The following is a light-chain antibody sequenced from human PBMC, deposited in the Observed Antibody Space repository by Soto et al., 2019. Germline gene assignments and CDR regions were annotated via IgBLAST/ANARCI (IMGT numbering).Light chain of an antibody. CDR3: QQYGSSPFT. CDR1: QSVSSSY. CDR2: GAS. Sequence: IVFSLSSGTLSLSPGEREPLSFRASQSVSSSYLAWYQQSPGQAPRLLIYGASSRATGIPDRFSGSGSGTDFTLTISRLEPEDFAVYYCQQYGSSPFTFGPGTKVDIK. V-gene: IGKV3-20*01. J-gene: IGKJ3*01.